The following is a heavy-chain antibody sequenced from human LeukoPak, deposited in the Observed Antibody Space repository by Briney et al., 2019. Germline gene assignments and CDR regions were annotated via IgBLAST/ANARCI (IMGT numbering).Heavy chain of an antibody. CDR1: GYTFTSYD. V-gene: IGHV1-8*01. CDR2: MNPNSANT. CDR3: ARAIFGVVMDV. D-gene: IGHD3-3*01. Sequence: ASVKVSCKASGYTFTSYDINWVRQATGQGLEWMGWMNPNSANTGYAQKFQGRVTMTRNASISTAYMELSSLRSEDTAVYYCARAIFGVVMDVWGQGTTVTVSS. J-gene: IGHJ6*02.